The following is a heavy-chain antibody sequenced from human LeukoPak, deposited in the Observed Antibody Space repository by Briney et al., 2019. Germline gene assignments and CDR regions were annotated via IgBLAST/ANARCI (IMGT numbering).Heavy chain of an antibody. Sequence: SETLSLTCTVSGGSISSSSYYWGWIRQPPGKGLEWIRSIYYSGSTYYNPSLKSRVTISVDTSKNQFSLKLSSVTAADTAVYYCARRGYCSGGSCYLDTDYWGQGTLVTVSS. CDR3: ARRGYCSGGSCYLDTDY. D-gene: IGHD2-15*01. CDR1: GGSISSSSYY. V-gene: IGHV4-39*01. J-gene: IGHJ4*02. CDR2: IYYSGST.